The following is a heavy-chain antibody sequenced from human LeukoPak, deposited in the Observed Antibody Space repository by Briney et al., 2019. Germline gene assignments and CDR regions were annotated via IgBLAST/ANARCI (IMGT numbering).Heavy chain of an antibody. CDR3: ARAPRNSSTMLDY. Sequence: GASVKVSCKASGYTFTSYYMHWVRQAPGQGLEWMGIINPSGGSTSYAPKFQGRVTVTRDTSTNTVYMDMTSLTSEDTAVYYCARAPRNSSTMLDYWGQGTLVTVSS. D-gene: IGHD6-13*01. J-gene: IGHJ4*02. CDR1: GYTFTSYY. CDR2: INPSGGST. V-gene: IGHV1-46*01.